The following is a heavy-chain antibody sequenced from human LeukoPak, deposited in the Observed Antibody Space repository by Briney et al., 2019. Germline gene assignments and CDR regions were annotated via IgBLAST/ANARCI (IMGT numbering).Heavy chain of an antibody. CDR1: GGTFSSYA. V-gene: IGHV1-18*01. CDR2: ISAYNGNT. D-gene: IGHD2/OR15-2a*01. J-gene: IGHJ6*03. CDR3: ARDSTYYMDV. Sequence: ASVKVSCKASGGTFSSYAISWVRQAPGQGLEWMGWISAYNGNTNYAQKLQGRVTMTTDTSTSTAYMELRSLRSDDTAVYYCARDSTYYMDVWGKGTTVTVSS.